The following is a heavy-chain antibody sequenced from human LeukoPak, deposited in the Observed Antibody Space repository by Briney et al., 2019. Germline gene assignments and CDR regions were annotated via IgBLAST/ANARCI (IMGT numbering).Heavy chain of an antibody. CDR1: GYTFTSYD. CDR2: MNPNSGNT. CDR3: ARGLYYDSTGYSSQWFDP. J-gene: IGHJ5*02. V-gene: IGHV1-8*01. Sequence: ASVKVSCKASGYTFTSYDINWVRQATGQGLEWMGWMNPNSGNTGYAQQFQGRVTMTRNTSISTAYMELSSLRSDDTAVYYCARGLYYDSTGYSSQWFDPWGQGTLVTVSS. D-gene: IGHD3-22*01.